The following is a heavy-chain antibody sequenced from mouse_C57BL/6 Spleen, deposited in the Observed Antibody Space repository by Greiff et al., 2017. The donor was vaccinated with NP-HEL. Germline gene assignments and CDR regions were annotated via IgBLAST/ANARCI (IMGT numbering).Heavy chain of an antibody. V-gene: IGHV5-6*02. CDR1: GFTFSSYG. CDR2: ISTGGSYT. J-gene: IGHJ3*01. Sequence: DVKLVESGGDLVKPGGSLKLSCAASGFTFSSYGMSWVRQTPDKRLEWVETISTGGSYTYYPDRLKGRFTISRDNAKNTPYLQLSSLKSEDTAMYDCARLDPFAYWGQGTLVTVSA. CDR3: ARLDPFAY.